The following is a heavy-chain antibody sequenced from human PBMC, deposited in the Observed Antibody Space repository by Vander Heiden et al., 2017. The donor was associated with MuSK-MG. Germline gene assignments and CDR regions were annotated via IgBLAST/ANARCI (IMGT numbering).Heavy chain of an antibody. V-gene: IGHV3-33*01. CDR2: IWYDGSNK. CDR1: GFTFSSYG. CDR3: ARDRAGTAAAGETDY. J-gene: IGHJ4*02. D-gene: IGHD6-13*01. Sequence: GFTFSSYGMHWVRQAPGKGLEWVAVIWYDGSNKYYADSVKGRFTISRDNSKNTLYLQMNSLRAEDTAVYDCARDRAGTAAAGETDYWGQGTLVTVSS.